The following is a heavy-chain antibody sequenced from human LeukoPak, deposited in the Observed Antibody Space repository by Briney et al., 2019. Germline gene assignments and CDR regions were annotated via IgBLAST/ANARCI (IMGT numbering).Heavy chain of an antibody. CDR3: ARRGYTSAWDY. J-gene: IGHJ4*02. V-gene: IGHV3-48*01. CDR1: GFTFSTYS. D-gene: IGHD6-19*01. CDR2: ISGGSSTI. Sequence: GGSLRLSCAASGFTFSTYSMNWVRQAPGKGLEWVSYISGGSSTIYYADSVKGRFTVSSDNAKNSLYLQMKSLRAEDTAVYYCARRGYTSAWDYWGQGTLVTVSS.